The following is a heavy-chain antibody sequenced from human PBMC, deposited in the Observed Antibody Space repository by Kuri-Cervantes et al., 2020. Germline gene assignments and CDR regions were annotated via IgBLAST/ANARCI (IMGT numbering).Heavy chain of an antibody. CDR3: ARAQGGIFFPYYGMDV. J-gene: IGHJ6*02. CDR1: GYTFTYRY. D-gene: IGHD3-9*01. Sequence: SVKVSCKASGYTFTYRYLHWVRQAPGQALEWMGWITPFNGNTNYAQKFQDRVTITRDRSMSTAYMELSRLRSDDTAVYYCARAQGGIFFPYYGMDVWGQGTTVTVSS. CDR2: ITPFNGNT. V-gene: IGHV1-45*02.